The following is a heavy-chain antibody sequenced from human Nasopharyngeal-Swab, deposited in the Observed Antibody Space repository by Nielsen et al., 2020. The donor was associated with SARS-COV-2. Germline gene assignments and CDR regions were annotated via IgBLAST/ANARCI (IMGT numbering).Heavy chain of an antibody. Sequence: GGSLRLSCKGSGYSFTSYWIGWVRQMPGKGLEWMGIIYHGDSDTSCSPSFQGQVTISADKSISTAYLQWSSLKASDTAMYYCARTRGGANVLDYWGQGTLVTVSS. D-gene: IGHD1-26*01. CDR2: IYHGDSDT. CDR3: ARTRGGANVLDY. J-gene: IGHJ4*02. V-gene: IGHV5-51*01. CDR1: GYSFTSYW.